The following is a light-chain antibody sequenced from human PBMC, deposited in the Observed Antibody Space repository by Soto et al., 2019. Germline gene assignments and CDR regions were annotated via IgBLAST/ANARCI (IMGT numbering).Light chain of an antibody. Sequence: DIQMTQSPSTLSASVGDRVTITCRASQSISSGLAWYQQKPGKAPKFLISKASSLASGVPSRFSGSGSGTDFTLAIRRLKTDDFATSYCLQYDNWYTFGQGTKLETK. V-gene: IGKV1-5*03. CDR1: QSISSG. J-gene: IGKJ2*01. CDR2: KAS. CDR3: LQYDNWYT.